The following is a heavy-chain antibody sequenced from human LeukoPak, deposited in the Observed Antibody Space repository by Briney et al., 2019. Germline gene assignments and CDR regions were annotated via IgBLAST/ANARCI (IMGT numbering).Heavy chain of an antibody. CDR1: GGSFSGYY. CDR3: ARQPLRYYDSSGYRLGTNYYYYGMDV. CDR2: INHSGST. V-gene: IGHV4-34*01. Sequence: PSETLSLTCAVYGGSFSGYYWSWIRQPPGKGLEWIGEINHSGSTNYNPSLKGRVTISVDTSKNQFSLKLSSVTAADTAVYYCARQPLRYYDSSGYRLGTNYYYYGMDVWGQGTTVTVSS. J-gene: IGHJ6*02. D-gene: IGHD3-22*01.